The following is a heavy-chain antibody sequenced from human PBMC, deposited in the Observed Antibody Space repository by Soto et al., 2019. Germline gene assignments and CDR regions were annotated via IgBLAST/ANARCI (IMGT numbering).Heavy chain of an antibody. CDR1: GGSIMSYY. Sequence: SETLSLTCTVSGGSIMSYYWSWIRQSPGKGLEWIGYIYYSGSTSYNPSLKSRVTISVDTSKNQFSLKLRSVTAADTAVYYCARYTDCTSTSCFADWFDPWGQGTLVTVSS. D-gene: IGHD2-2*01. CDR2: IYYSGST. CDR3: ARYTDCTSTSCFADWFDP. V-gene: IGHV4-59*01. J-gene: IGHJ5*02.